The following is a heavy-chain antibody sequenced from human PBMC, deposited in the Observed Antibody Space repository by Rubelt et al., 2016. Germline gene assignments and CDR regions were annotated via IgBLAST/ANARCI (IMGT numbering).Heavy chain of an antibody. Sequence: QVQLVQSGAEVKKPGSSVKVSCKASGGTFSSYAISWVRQAPGQGLEWMGRIIPILGIANYAQKFQGRVTITADKSTSTAYMELSSLRSEDTAGYYWARAGTALDAFDIWGQGTMVTVSS. CDR2: IIPILGIA. CDR1: GGTFSSYA. CDR3: ARAGTALDAFDI. D-gene: IGHD3-10*01. J-gene: IGHJ3*02. V-gene: IGHV1-69*04.